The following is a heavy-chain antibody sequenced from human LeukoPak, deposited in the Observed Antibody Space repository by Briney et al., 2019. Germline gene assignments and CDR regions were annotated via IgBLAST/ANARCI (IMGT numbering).Heavy chain of an antibody. CDR1: GGSISTIPLY. Sequence: SETLSLTCTVSGGSISTIPLYWGWIRQPPGKGLEWIGSIFDTGSTYDNPSLKSRATISVDTSRNQFSLKLTSVTAADTAMYYCAREAGNTQYFNYWGQGTLVTVSS. D-gene: IGHD1-1*01. V-gene: IGHV4-39*07. J-gene: IGHJ4*02. CDR3: AREAGNTQYFNY. CDR2: IFDTGST.